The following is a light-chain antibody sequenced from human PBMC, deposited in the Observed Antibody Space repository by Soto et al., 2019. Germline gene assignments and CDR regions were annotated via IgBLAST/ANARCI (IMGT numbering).Light chain of an antibody. CDR3: QQYNNWPPYT. V-gene: IGKV3-15*01. J-gene: IGKJ2*01. Sequence: EIVMTQAPATLSVSPGERATLSCRASQGVSSNLAWYQQKPGQAPRLLIYAASTRTTGIPARFSGSGSGTEFTLTISSLQSEDFAVYYCQQYNNWPPYTFSQGTKLEIK. CDR1: QGVSSN. CDR2: AAS.